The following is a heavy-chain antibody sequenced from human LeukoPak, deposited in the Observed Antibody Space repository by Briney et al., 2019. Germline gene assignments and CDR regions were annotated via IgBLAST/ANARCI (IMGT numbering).Heavy chain of an antibody. J-gene: IGHJ4*02. Sequence: GASVKVSCKASGGTFSSYAISWVRQAPGQGLEWMGGIIPIFGTANYAQKFQGRVTMTEDTSTDTAYMELSSLRSEDTAVYYCATYRYSSGWFDYWGQGTLVTVSS. CDR1: GGTFSSYA. CDR3: ATYRYSSGWFDY. CDR2: IIPIFGTA. V-gene: IGHV1-69*06. D-gene: IGHD6-19*01.